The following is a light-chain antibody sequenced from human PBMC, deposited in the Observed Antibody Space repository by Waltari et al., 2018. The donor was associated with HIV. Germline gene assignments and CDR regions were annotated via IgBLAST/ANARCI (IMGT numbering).Light chain of an antibody. V-gene: IGLV1-47*01. CDR1: SSNIGSNY. CDR2: RNN. CDR3: AAWDDTRVV. J-gene: IGLJ3*02. Sequence: QSVLTPPPSASGTPGQRVTISCSGSSSNIGSNYVYWYQQLPGTAPKLLIYRNNRRPSGVPDRFAVSKSGIAGSLAISGLRADDEADYYCAAWDDTRVVFGGGTKLTVL.